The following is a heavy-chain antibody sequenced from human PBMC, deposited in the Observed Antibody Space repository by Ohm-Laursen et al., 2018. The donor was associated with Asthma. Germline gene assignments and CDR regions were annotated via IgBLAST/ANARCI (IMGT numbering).Heavy chain of an antibody. Sequence: SLRLSCAASGFTFSSYGMHWVRQAPGKGLEWVAVISYDGSNKYYADSVKGRFTISRDNSKNTLYLQMSSLRSEDTAVYYCARESTLFTPSPYSSSWMGYFDYWGQGTLVTVSS. V-gene: IGHV3-30*03. CDR3: ARESTLFTPSPYSSSWMGYFDY. D-gene: IGHD6-13*01. CDR1: GFTFSSYG. CDR2: ISYDGSNK. J-gene: IGHJ4*02.